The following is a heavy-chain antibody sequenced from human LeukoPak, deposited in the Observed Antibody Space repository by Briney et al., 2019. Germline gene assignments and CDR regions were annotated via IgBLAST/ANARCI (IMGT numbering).Heavy chain of an antibody. Sequence: GRSMRLSCAASGFTFTTYAMCWVRQVPGEGLEWVSCIGSSGGDTVYADSVRGRFTVSRDTARNTLFLERNSQRAEDTAIYYGAKRGGESIGWGPFWGQGTLVTVSS. CDR2: IGSSGGDT. CDR1: GFTFTTYA. J-gene: IGHJ4*02. V-gene: IGHV3-23*01. D-gene: IGHD6-19*01. CDR3: AKRGGESIGWGPF.